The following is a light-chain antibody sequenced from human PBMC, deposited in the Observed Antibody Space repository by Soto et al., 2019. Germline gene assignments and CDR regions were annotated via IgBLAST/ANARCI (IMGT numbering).Light chain of an antibody. CDR2: GAS. CDR3: QQYGSSPNT. Sequence: EIVLTQSPGTLSLSPGERATLSRRASQCVSSSYLAWYQQKPGQAPRLLIQGASSRATGIPDRISGSGSGTDFTLAICRLEPEDCSGYYCQQYGSSPNTLGEGTGVEIK. V-gene: IGKV3-20*01. CDR1: QCVSSSY. J-gene: IGKJ5*01.